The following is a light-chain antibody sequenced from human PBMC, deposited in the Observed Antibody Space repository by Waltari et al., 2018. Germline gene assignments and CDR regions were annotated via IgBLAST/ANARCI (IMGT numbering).Light chain of an antibody. CDR3: QQYYSTPYT. Sequence: DIVMTQSPASLAVSLGERATINCKSSTSVLYSSNNKNYLAWYQQKPGQPPKLLIYWASTRESGVPDRFSGSGSGTDFTLTISSLQAEDVAVYYCQQYYSTPYTFGQGTKLEIK. J-gene: IGKJ2*01. V-gene: IGKV4-1*01. CDR2: WAS. CDR1: TSVLYSSNNKNY.